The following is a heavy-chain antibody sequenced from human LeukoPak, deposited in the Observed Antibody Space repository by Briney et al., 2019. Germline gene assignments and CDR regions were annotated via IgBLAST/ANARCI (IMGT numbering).Heavy chain of an antibody. Sequence: ASAKVSCKASGYTFTSYGISWVRQAPGQGLEWMGWISAYNGNTNYAQKLQGRVTMTTDTSTSTAYMELRSLRSDDTAVYYCARPSYYYDSSGYQAGFDPWGQGTLVTVSS. J-gene: IGHJ5*02. CDR1: GYTFTSYG. D-gene: IGHD3-22*01. CDR3: ARPSYYYDSSGYQAGFDP. CDR2: ISAYNGNT. V-gene: IGHV1-18*01.